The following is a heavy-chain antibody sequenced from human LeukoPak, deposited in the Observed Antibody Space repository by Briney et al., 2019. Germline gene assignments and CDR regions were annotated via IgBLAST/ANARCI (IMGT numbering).Heavy chain of an antibody. CDR3: ARLGGYQLPRQTYKYHPLYV. V-gene: IGHV4-59*08. CDR1: GDSISSDY. J-gene: IGHJ6*02. Sequence: PSQTLSLTCTVSGDSISSDYCSWIRQPPGKGLEYIAYIHYSGSTDYNPSVKSRATMSVDTSKNQFSLKLTSVTAADTAVYYCARLGGYQLPRQTYKYHPLYVWGQGATVTVSS. CDR2: IHYSGST. D-gene: IGHD2-2*01.